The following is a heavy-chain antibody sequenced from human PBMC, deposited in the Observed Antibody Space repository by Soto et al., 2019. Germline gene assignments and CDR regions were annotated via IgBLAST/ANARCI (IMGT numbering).Heavy chain of an antibody. CDR1: GFSFSSAW. Sequence: EVQLVESGGGLVKPGGSLRLTCVASGFSFSSAWMNWVRQAPGKGLEWVGRIRSKTDGGTTDYAAPVKGRFTISRDDSKDTLYVQMNSLKTEDAGVYYCTKERYNWTQQDSWGPGTLVTVSS. D-gene: IGHD1-20*01. J-gene: IGHJ4*02. CDR3: TKERYNWTQQDS. V-gene: IGHV3-15*01. CDR2: IRSKTDGGTT.